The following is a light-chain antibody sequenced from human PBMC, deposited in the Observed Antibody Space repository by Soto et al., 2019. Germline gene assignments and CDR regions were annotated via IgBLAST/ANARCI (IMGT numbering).Light chain of an antibody. CDR1: SSDIGENV. CDR3: SSHTTSSTVL. Sequence: QSVLTQSPSVSAAPGQTVTISCSGSSSDIGENVVSWYQQFPGTAPTLLIYDNNKRPSGIPDRLSGSKSGTSASLDITGLQTGDEADYYCSSHTTSSTVLFGGGTKVTVL. J-gene: IGLJ3*02. V-gene: IGLV1-51*01. CDR2: DNN.